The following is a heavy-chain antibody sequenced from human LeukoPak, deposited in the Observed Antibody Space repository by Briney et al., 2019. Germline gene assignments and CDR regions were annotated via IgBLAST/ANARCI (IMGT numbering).Heavy chain of an antibody. CDR2: IYYSGST. D-gene: IGHD2-2*01. V-gene: IGHV4-39*07. Sequence: PSETLSLTCTVSGGSISSSSYYWGCIRRPPGKGLECIGSIYYSGSTYYNPSLKSRVTISVDTSKNQFSLKLSSVTAADTAVHYCARGYCSSTSCRFDYWGQGTLVTVSS. J-gene: IGHJ4*02. CDR3: ARGYCSSTSCRFDY. CDR1: GGSISSSSYY.